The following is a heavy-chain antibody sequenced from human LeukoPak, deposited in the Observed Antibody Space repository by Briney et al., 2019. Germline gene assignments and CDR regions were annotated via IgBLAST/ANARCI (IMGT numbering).Heavy chain of an antibody. D-gene: IGHD3-10*01. J-gene: IGHJ4*02. CDR2: INHSGST. CDR1: GGSISSSSYY. V-gene: IGHV4-39*07. CDR3: ARDGENPHYDY. Sequence: PSETLSLTCTVSGGSISSSSYYWGWIRQPPGTGLEWIGEINHSGSTNYNPSLKSRVTISVDTSKNQFSLKLSSVTAADTAVYYCARDGENPHYDYWGQGTLVTVSS.